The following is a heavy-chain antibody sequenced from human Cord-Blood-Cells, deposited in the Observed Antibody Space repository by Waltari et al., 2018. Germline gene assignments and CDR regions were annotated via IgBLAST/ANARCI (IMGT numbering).Heavy chain of an antibody. J-gene: IGHJ4*02. D-gene: IGHD2-2*01. V-gene: IGHV3-30*04. CDR2: ISYDGNNN. CDR1: GFTFSSYA. Sequence: QVQRGASGGGVVQPGRSLRLSFAACGFTFSSYALHWVRQAAGKGLEWVAVISYDGNNNYYADSVKGRFTISRHNSKNTLYLQMNSLRAEDTAVYYCAREVDLVVDYWGQGTLVTVSS. CDR3: AREVDLVVDY.